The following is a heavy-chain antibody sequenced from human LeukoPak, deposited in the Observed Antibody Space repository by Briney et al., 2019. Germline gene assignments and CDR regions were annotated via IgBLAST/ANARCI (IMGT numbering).Heavy chain of an antibody. CDR2: ISYDGSNK. D-gene: IGHD2-2*01. Sequence: GGSLRLSCVASGFTFSSYAMHWVRQAPGKGLEWVAVISYDGSNKYYAGSVKGRFTISRDNSKNTLYLQMNSLRAEDTAVYYCARTPGVYCSSTSCPGTWGQGTLVTVSS. CDR1: GFTFSSYA. CDR3: ARTPGVYCSSTSCPGT. V-gene: IGHV3-30*04. J-gene: IGHJ5*02.